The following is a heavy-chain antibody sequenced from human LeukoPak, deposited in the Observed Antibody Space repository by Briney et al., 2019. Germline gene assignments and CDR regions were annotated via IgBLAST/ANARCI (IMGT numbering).Heavy chain of an antibody. CDR3: ARVERITMVRGVTSFDY. D-gene: IGHD3-10*01. V-gene: IGHV3-53*01. CDR2: IYSGGST. J-gene: IGHJ4*02. Sequence: PGGSLRLSCAASGFTVSSNYMSWVRQAPGKGLEWVSVIYSGGSTYYADSVKGRFTISRDNSKNTLYLQMNSLRAEDTAVYYCARVERITMVRGVTSFDYWGQGTLVTVSS. CDR1: GFTVSSNY.